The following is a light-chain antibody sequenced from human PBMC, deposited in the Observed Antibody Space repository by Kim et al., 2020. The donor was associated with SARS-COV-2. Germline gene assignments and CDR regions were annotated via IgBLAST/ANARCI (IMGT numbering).Light chain of an antibody. V-gene: IGKV3-20*01. CDR3: QQYGSSPMFS. Sequence: SPGARATLSCRASQSVGGSFLAWYQQKPGQAPRLLIYGASTRATGIPDRFGGSGSGTDFTLTISRLEPEDFALYYCQQYGSSPMFSFGQGTTLEI. J-gene: IGKJ2*03. CDR1: QSVGGSF. CDR2: GAS.